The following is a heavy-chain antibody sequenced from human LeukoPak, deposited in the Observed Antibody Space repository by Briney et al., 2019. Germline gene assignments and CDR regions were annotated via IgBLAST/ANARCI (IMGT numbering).Heavy chain of an antibody. D-gene: IGHD6-13*01. CDR2: ITWDGGTT. J-gene: IGHJ6*03. Sequence: GGSLRLSCAASGFTFDDYTMHWVRQPPGKGLEWISLITWDGGTTYYADSVRGRFTISRDNSKNSLFLRMNSLRPEDTALYYCARDRTAEAGNDYYMGVWGNGTTVIVSS. V-gene: IGHV3-43*01. CDR3: ARDRTAEAGNDYYMGV. CDR1: GFTFDDYT.